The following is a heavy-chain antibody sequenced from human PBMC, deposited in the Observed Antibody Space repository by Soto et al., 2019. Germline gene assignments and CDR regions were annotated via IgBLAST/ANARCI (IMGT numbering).Heavy chain of an antibody. V-gene: IGHV5-51*01. Sequence: ESLKVSCQCSEYRFTNYLIGLVRALPGKGLEWMWIIYPGDSDTRYSPSFQGQVTSSADKSISTAYLQWSSLKASDTAMYYCARQSGPAPYSRGWYYYYYHGMDVCGQGTTVTVSS. D-gene: IGHD6-19*01. CDR2: IYPGDSDT. CDR3: ARQSGPAPYSRGWYYYYYHGMDV. J-gene: IGHJ6*02. CDR1: EYRFTNYL.